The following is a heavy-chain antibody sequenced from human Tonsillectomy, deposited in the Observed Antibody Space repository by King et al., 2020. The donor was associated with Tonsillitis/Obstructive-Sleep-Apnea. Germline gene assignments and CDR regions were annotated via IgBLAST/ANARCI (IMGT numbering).Heavy chain of an antibody. CDR3: ARRFTNTIPARIFDI. CDR2: VYWDGDE. J-gene: IGHJ3*02. Sequence: ITLKESGRTLVKPTQTLALTCSLSGFSLTLPGVGVGWVRQPPGKALEWLAFVYWDGDERYSPSLESRLTITKDTSKNQVVLTMTNMDPVDTGTYYCARRFTNTIPARIFDIWGRGTMVTVSS. CDR1: GFSLTLPGVG. V-gene: IGHV2-5*02. D-gene: IGHD2-2*02.